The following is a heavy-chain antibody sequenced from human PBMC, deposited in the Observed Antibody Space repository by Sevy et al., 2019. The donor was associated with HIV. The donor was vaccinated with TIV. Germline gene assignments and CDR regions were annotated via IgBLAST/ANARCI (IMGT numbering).Heavy chain of an antibody. CDR1: GFTFSTYD. Sequence: GGSLRLSCAASGFTFSTYDMHWVRQAPGKGLEWVAYIRYDGSNKYYADSVRGRFTISRDNSKNTLYLQMNSLRAEDTAVYYCARGRKTTQEWLEELDYYYGVDVWGQGPTATVSS. CDR2: IRYDGSNK. CDR3: ARGRKTTQEWLEELDYYYGVDV. D-gene: IGHD2-8*01. V-gene: IGHV3-30*02. J-gene: IGHJ6*02.